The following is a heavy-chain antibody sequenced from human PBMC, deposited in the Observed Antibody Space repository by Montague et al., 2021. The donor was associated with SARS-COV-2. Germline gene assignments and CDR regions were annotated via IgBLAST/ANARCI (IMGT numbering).Heavy chain of an antibody. J-gene: IGHJ4*02. Sequence: TRSLTCTVSGGSISSGSYYWSWIRQPAGKGLEWIGRIYTSGSTNYNPSLKSRVTISVDTSKNQFSLKLSSVTAADTAVYYCARANYDLGAPALDYWGQGTLVTVSS. V-gene: IGHV4-61*02. CDR2: IYTSGST. D-gene: IGHD3-3*01. CDR1: GGSISSGSYY. CDR3: ARANYDLGAPALDY.